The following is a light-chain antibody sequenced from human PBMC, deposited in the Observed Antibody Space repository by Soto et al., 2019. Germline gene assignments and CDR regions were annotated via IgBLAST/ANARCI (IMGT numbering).Light chain of an antibody. V-gene: IGKV3-15*01. CDR2: AAS. CDR3: QEYSNWPPMYT. CDR1: QSVSRN. Sequence: EIVMTQSPAILSVSPGETVTLSCRASQSVSRNLAWYQHKPGQAPRLLISAASARATDIPARISGSGSGTEFTLTISSLQSEDVAVYYCQEYSNWPPMYTFGQGTKLDIK. J-gene: IGKJ2*01.